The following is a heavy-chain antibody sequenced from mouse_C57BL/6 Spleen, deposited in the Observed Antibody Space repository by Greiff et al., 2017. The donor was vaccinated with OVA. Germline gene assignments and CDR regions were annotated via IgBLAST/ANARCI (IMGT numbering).Heavy chain of an antibody. D-gene: IGHD2-1*01. CDR1: GYAFSSSW. V-gene: IGHV1-82*01. Sequence: VQLQQSGPELVKPGASVKISCKASGYAFSSSWMNWVKQRPGKGLEWIGRIYPGDGDTNYNGKFKGKATLTADKSSSTAYMQLSSLTSEDSAVYFCARPLIYYGSGYFDVWGTGTTVTVSS. J-gene: IGHJ1*03. CDR3: ARPLIYYGSGYFDV. CDR2: IYPGDGDT.